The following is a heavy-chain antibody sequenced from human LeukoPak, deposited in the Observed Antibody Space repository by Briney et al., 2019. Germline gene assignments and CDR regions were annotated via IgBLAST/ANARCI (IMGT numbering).Heavy chain of an antibody. D-gene: IGHD6-19*01. CDR2: ISYDGNNK. V-gene: IGHV3-30*04. J-gene: IGHJ6*02. CDR3: AKVPPYSSGWFQYGMDV. Sequence: GGSLSLSCAASGFTFSNYTMHWVRQAPGKGLEWVAVISYDGNNKYYADSVKGRFTISRDNSKNTLYLQMNSLRAEDTAVYYCAKVPPYSSGWFQYGMDVWGQGTTVTVSS. CDR1: GFTFSNYT.